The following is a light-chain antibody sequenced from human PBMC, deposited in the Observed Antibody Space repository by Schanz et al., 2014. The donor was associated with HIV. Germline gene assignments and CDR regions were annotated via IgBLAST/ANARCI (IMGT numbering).Light chain of an antibody. V-gene: IGKV3-11*01. J-gene: IGKJ1*01. CDR3: QQRSNWRWT. Sequence: EIVLTQSPATLSLSPGERATLSCRASQSVSSYLAWYQQKPGQAPRLLIFAASSRATGIPDRFSGSGSGTDFTLTISSLEPEDFAVYYCQQRSNWRWTFGQGTKVEIK. CDR2: AAS. CDR1: QSVSSY.